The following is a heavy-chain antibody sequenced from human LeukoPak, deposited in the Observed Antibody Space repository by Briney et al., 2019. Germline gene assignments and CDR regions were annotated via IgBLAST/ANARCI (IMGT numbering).Heavy chain of an antibody. CDR1: GGTFSSYG. CDR3: ARTLTGDAFDI. CDR2: IIPILCIA. V-gene: IGHV1-69*04. J-gene: IGHJ3*02. Sequence: SVKVSCKASGGTFSSYGISWVRQAPGQGPEWMGRIIPILCIANYAQKFQGRVTITADKSTSTAYMELSTLRSEDTAVYYCARTLTGDAFDIWGQGTMVTVSS. D-gene: IGHD3-9*01.